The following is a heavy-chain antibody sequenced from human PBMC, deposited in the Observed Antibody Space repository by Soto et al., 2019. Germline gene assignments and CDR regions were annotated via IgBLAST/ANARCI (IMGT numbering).Heavy chain of an antibody. CDR3: ARLERRDGYNTKFTNFDI. J-gene: IGHJ3*02. V-gene: IGHV4-59*08. Sequence: PSETLSLTCTVSGGSISSYYWSWIRQPPGKGLEWIGYIYYSGSTNYNPSLKSRVTISVDTSKNQFSLKLSSVTAADTAVYYCARLERRDGYNTKFTNFDIWGQGTMVTVSS. CDR2: IYYSGST. D-gene: IGHD1-1*01. CDR1: GGSISSYY.